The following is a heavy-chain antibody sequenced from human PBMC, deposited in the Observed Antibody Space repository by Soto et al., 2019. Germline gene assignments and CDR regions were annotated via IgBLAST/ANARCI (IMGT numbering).Heavy chain of an antibody. Sequence: QMQLVQSGPEVKKPGTSVKVSCKASGFTFTSSAVQWVRQARGQRLEWIGWIVVGSGNTNYAQKFQERVTITRDMSTSTAYMELSSLRSEDTAVYYCAVHGYYGGLARYYGMDVWGQGTTVTVSS. CDR3: AVHGYYGGLARYYGMDV. J-gene: IGHJ6*02. D-gene: IGHD4-17*01. CDR1: GFTFTSSA. V-gene: IGHV1-58*01. CDR2: IVVGSGNT.